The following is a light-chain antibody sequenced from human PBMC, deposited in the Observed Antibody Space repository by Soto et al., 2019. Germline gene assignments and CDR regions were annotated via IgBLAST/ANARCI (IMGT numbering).Light chain of an antibody. J-gene: IGLJ3*02. CDR3: AVWDDSLRGWV. V-gene: IGLV1-47*02. CDR1: FSNIGSNY. Sequence: QSVLTQPPSASGTPVQRVTISCSGRFSNIGSNYVYWYQQLPGTAPKLLIFTNDQRTSGVPGRFSGSKSGTSASLAISGLRSEDEADYYCAVWDDSLRGWVFGGGTKLTVL. CDR2: TND.